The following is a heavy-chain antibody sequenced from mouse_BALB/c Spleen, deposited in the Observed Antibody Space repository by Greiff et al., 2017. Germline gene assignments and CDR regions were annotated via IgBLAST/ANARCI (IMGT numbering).Heavy chain of an antibody. Sequence: VQLQQSGAELVRPGSSVKISCKASGYAFSSYWMNWVKQRPGQGLEWIGQIYPGDGDTNYNGKFKGKATLTADKSSSTAYMQLSSLTSEDSAVYFCARSRSYYRTPFDYWGQGTTLTVSS. CDR1: GYAFSSYW. CDR2: IYPGDGDT. V-gene: IGHV1-80*01. CDR3: ARSRSYYRTPFDY. D-gene: IGHD2-14*01. J-gene: IGHJ2*01.